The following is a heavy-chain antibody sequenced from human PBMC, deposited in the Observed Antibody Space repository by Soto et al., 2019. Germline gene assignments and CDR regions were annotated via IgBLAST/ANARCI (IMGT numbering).Heavy chain of an antibody. Sequence: GGSLRLSCAASGFTFSSCAMGWVRQAPGKGLEWVSDIIDSGGSTYYAASVKGWFTFSRDYSKSTLYLLMTSLRAEDTALYYCAKGRSYYYYGVDVWGQGTTVTVSS. CDR3: AKGRSYYYYGVDV. CDR1: GFTFSSCA. CDR2: IIDSGGST. J-gene: IGHJ6*02. V-gene: IGHV3-23*01.